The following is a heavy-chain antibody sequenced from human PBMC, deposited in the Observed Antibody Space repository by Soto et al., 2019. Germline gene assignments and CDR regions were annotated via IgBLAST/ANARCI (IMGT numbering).Heavy chain of an antibody. CDR2: ISGSGDKT. CDR3: VKGYYSGYDLAYFDY. J-gene: IGHJ4*02. V-gene: IGHV3-23*01. CDR1: GFSFDDYA. Sequence: WGSLRLSCSASGFSFDDYAMTWFRQAAGKGLEWVSAISGSGDKTYYADSAKGRFTISRDNSKNTLYLQLNSLRAEDTAVYYCVKGYYSGYDLAYFDYWGQGTLVTVSS. D-gene: IGHD5-12*01.